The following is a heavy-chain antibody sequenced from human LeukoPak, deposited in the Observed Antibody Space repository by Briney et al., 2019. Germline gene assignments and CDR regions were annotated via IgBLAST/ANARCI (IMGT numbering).Heavy chain of an antibody. CDR3: ARDSYSGSWYGYYYYGMDV. Sequence: SVKVSCKASGGTFSSYAISWVRQAPGQGLEWMGGIIPIFGTANYAQKFQGRVTITADESTSTAYMELSSLRSEDTAVYYCARDSYSGSWYGYYYYGMDVWGQGTTVTVSS. D-gene: IGHD6-13*01. CDR1: GGTFSSYA. V-gene: IGHV1-69*01. J-gene: IGHJ6*02. CDR2: IIPIFGTA.